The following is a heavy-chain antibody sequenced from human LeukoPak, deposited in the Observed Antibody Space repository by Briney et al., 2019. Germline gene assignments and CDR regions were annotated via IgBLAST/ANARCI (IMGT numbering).Heavy chain of an antibody. Sequence: GGSLRLSCAASGFTVSNNYMSWVRQTPGKGLEWDSPIWRGGTTYYVDSVKGRFTISRDNSKNTLYLQMNSLRAEDTAVYYCARDYYGSGSQIYGIIDHWGQGTLVAVSS. CDR1: GFTVSNNY. V-gene: IGHV3-66*01. J-gene: IGHJ4*02. D-gene: IGHD3-10*01. CDR2: IWRGGTT. CDR3: ARDYYGSGSQIYGIIDH.